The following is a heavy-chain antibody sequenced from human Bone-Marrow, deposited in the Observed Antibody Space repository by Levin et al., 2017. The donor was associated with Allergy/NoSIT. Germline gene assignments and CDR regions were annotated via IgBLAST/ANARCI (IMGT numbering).Heavy chain of an antibody. CDR2: IYFSGGT. CDR3: ARGPGQRGGGRDAWYFDL. D-gene: IGHD3-16*01. V-gene: IGHV4-30-2*01. CDR1: GGSISSDGYS. Sequence: SETLSLTCAVSGGSISSDGYSWSWIRQPPGKALEYIGHIYFSGGTYYNPSLSSRVTISLDRSNNLFSLKLNSVTAADTAVYYCARGPGQRGGGRDAWYFDLWGRGTLVTVSS. J-gene: IGHJ2*01.